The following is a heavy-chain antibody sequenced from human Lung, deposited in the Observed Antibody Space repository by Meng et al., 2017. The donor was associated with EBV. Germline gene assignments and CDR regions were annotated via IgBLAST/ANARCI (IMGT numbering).Heavy chain of an antibody. J-gene: IGHJ5*02. D-gene: IGHD2-2*01. CDR3: ALFTRSWFDP. CDR1: GFSLSTSEVG. Sequence: QITLKESGPTLVKPXXTLTLTCTFSGFSLSTSEVGVGWIRQPPGKALEWLAVIYWDDDKRYSPSLKSRLTITKDTSKNQVVLTLTNMDPVDTATYYCALFTRSWFDPWGQGTLGTVSS. V-gene: IGHV2-5*02. CDR2: IYWDDDK.